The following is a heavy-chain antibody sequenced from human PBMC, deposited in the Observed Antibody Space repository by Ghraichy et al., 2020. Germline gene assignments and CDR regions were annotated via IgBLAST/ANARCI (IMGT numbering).Heavy chain of an antibody. CDR2: IRTKPDGKTT. CDR3: TRDRPIDH. Sequence: GESLNISCTASGFYFGDYAMAWFRQAPGKGLEWVGFIRTKPDGKTTKYAASVEGRFTISRDDSKSIAYLQMNSLKTEDTAVYYCTRDRPIDHWGQGTLVTLTS. J-gene: IGHJ4*02. V-gene: IGHV3-49*03. CDR1: GFYFGDYA.